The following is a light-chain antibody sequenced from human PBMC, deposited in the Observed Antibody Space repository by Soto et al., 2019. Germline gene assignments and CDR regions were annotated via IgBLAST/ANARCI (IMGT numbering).Light chain of an antibody. J-gene: IGKJ1*01. V-gene: IGKV3-11*01. CDR1: QSVSSY. Sequence: EIVLTQSPATLSLSPGERATLSCRASQSVSSYLAWYQQKPGQAPRLLIYGASNRATGIPARFSGSGSGTDFTLTISSLEPEDSALYYCQQRSDSWTFGQGTKVDIK. CDR2: GAS. CDR3: QQRSDSWT.